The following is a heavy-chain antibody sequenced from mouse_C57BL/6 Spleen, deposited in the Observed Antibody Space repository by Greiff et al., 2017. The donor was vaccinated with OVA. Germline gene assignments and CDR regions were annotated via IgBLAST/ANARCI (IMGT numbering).Heavy chain of an antibody. D-gene: IGHD2-5*01. CDR1: GYTFTSYW. V-gene: IGHV1-50*01. CDR2: IDPSDSST. CDR3: ARKAYYSNYGGAMDY. J-gene: IGHJ4*01. Sequence: QVQLKQPGAELVKPGASVKLSCKASGYTFTSYWMPWVKQRPGQGLEWIGEIDPSDSSTNYNQKFKGKATLTVDTSSSTAYMQLSSLTSEDSAVYYCARKAYYSNYGGAMDYWGQGTSVTVSS.